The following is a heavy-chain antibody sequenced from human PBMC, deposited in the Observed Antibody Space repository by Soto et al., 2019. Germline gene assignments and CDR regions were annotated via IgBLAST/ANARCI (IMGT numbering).Heavy chain of an antibody. CDR3: ARDGNYDFWRGYWSHLGYSGMDV. Sequence: QVQLVQSGAEVKKPGASVKVSCKASGYTFTSYGISWVRQAPGQGLEWMGWISGYNGNTNYAQKLQGRVTMTTDTSTSTGSMELRSLRSDETSVYYCARDGNYDFWRGYWSHLGYSGMDVWGQGTTFTVSS. D-gene: IGHD3-3*01. J-gene: IGHJ6*02. CDR2: ISGYNGNT. V-gene: IGHV1-18*04. CDR1: GYTFTSYG.